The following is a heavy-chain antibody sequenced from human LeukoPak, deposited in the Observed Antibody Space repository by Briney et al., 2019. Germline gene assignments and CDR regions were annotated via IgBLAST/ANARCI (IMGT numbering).Heavy chain of an antibody. V-gene: IGHV3-21*01. J-gene: IGHJ6*03. CDR1: GFTFSSYS. D-gene: IGHD3-22*01. CDR2: ISSSSSYI. Sequence: GGSLRLSCAASGFTFSSYSMNWVRQAPGKGLEWVSSISSSSSYIYYADSVKGRFTISRDNAKNSLSLQMDSLRAEDTAVYFCVREVVKGFYYMDVWGKGTTVTVS. CDR3: VREVVKGFYYMDV.